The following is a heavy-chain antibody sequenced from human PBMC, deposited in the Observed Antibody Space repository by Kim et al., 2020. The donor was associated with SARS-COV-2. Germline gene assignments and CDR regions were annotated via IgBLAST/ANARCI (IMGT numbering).Heavy chain of an antibody. CDR3: ARSFGAYYDDLTGPVGFDY. V-gene: IGHV3-48*02. J-gene: IGHJ4*02. CDR2: ISSISTNI. CDR1: GFTFSAYS. Sequence: GGSLRLSCAASGFTFSAYSMNWVRQAPGKGLEWISYISSISTNIYYADSVKGRFTISRDNAKDSLYLQMSSLRDDDTAVYYCARSFGAYYDDLTGPVGFDYWGRGALVTVLS. D-gene: IGHD3-9*01.